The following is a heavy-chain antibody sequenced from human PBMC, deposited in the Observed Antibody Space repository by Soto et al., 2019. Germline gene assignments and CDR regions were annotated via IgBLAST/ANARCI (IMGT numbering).Heavy chain of an antibody. J-gene: IGHJ3*02. CDR3: ARGQWYCSSTSCPDDAFDI. CDR2: INHSGST. CDR1: GGSFSGYY. Sequence: SETLSLTCAVYGGSFSGYYWSWIRQPPGKGLEWIGEINHSGSTNYNPSLKSRVTISVDTSKNQFSLKLSSVTAADTAVYYCARGQWYCSSTSCPDDAFDIWGQGTMVTVSS. V-gene: IGHV4-34*01. D-gene: IGHD2-2*01.